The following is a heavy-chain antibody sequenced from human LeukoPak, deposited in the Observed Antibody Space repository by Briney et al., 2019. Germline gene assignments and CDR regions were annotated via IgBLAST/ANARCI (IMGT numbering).Heavy chain of an antibody. D-gene: IGHD3-3*01. CDR2: IYNNENT. CDR1: GDSISGYY. V-gene: IGHV4-4*07. Sequence: SETLSLTCTVSGDSISGYYWSWIRQPAGEGLEWIGRIYNNENTTYNPSLKSRVTMSVDTSKDQFSLKLSSVTAADTAVYFCARGSGLTAFDIWGQGTVVTVSS. CDR3: ARGSGLTAFDI. J-gene: IGHJ3*02.